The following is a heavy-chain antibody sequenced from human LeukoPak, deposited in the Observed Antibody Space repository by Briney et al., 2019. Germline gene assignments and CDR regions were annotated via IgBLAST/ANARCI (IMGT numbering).Heavy chain of an antibody. V-gene: IGHV3-30*18. Sequence: QPGRSLRLSCAASGFTFSSYGMHWVRQAPGKGLEWVAVISYDGSNKYYADSVKGRFTISRDNSKNTLYLQMNSLRAEDTAVYYCAKDPYSYDSSGYYLFDPWGQGTLVTVSS. CDR3: AKDPYSYDSSGYYLFDP. CDR2: ISYDGSNK. D-gene: IGHD3-22*01. CDR1: GFTFSSYG. J-gene: IGHJ5*02.